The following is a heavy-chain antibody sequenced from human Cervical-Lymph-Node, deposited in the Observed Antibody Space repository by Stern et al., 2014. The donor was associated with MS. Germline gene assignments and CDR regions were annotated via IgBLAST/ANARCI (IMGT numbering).Heavy chain of an antibody. V-gene: IGHV1-69*19. Sequence: QVQLVQSGAEVKRPESSVKVSCKTSGGSLSTLDISWVRQAPGQGLEWVGEIMPLLGTAHYAQKFKGRLTITADDSTSTVYMELSSPKSEDTAIYFCARHQAGIAANWGQGTLVTVTS. D-gene: IGHD6-13*01. CDR3: ARHQAGIAAN. J-gene: IGHJ4*02. CDR2: IMPLLGTA. CDR1: GGSLSTLD.